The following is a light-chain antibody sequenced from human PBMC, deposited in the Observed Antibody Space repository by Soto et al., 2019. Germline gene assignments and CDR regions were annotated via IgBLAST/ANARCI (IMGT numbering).Light chain of an antibody. V-gene: IGKV1-5*01. Sequence: DIQMTQSPSTLSASLGDRVTISGRASQSISSWLAWDQQKTGKAPNLLSYDASSLQSGVPSRFSGVGSGTEFTLTISSLQPDDVATYYCKQYSSHWTFGQGTKVEIK. J-gene: IGKJ1*01. CDR3: KQYSSHWT. CDR1: QSISSW. CDR2: DAS.